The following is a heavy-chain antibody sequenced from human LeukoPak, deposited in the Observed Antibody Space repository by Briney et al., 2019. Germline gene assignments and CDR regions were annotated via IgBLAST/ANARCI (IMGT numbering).Heavy chain of an antibody. Sequence: SETLSLTCAVYGGSFSGNYWSWIRQPPGKGLEWIGEINHSGSTNYNPSLKSRVTISVDTSKNQFSLKLSSVTAADTAVYYCARGPTPYGMDVWGKGTTVTVSS. CDR3: ARGPTPYGMDV. V-gene: IGHV4-34*01. J-gene: IGHJ6*04. CDR2: INHSGST. CDR1: GGSFSGNY. D-gene: IGHD2-15*01.